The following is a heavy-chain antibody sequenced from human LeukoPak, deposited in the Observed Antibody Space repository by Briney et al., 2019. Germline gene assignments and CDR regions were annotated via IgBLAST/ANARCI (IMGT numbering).Heavy chain of an antibody. J-gene: IGHJ5*02. CDR3: ARGGSDIGGDWFDP. CDR1: GVSISSYY. D-gene: IGHD2-15*01. V-gene: IGHV4-59*01. CDR2: IYYSGST. Sequence: SETLSLTCSVSGVSISSYYWSWIRQPPGKGLEWIGYIYYSGSTNYNPSLKSRDTISVDTSKNQFSLKLSSVTAADTAVYYCARGGSDIGGDWFDPWGQGTLVTVSS.